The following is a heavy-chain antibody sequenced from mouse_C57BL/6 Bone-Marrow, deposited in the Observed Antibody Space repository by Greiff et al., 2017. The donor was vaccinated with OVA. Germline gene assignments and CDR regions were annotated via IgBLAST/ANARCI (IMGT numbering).Heavy chain of an antibody. Sequence: EVKLQESGPGLVKPSQSLSLTCSVPGYSITSGYYWNWIRQFPGNKLEWMGYISYDGSNNYNPSLKNRISITRDTSKNQFFLKLNSVTTEDTATYYCARAVSFYAMDYWGQGTSVTVSS. CDR1: GYSITSGYY. CDR2: ISYDGSN. V-gene: IGHV3-6*01. CDR3: ARAVSFYAMDY. J-gene: IGHJ4*01.